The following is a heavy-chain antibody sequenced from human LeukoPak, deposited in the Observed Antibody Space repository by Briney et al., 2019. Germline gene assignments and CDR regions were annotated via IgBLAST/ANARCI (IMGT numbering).Heavy chain of an antibody. CDR2: IYYGGST. Sequence: SETLSLTCTVSGGSISSISYYWDWIRQPPGKGLEWIGSIYYGGSTYYNPSLKSRVTISLDTSENQFSLKLNSVTAADTALYFXXXXXXQXXXXXFDYWXXXXLVTVSS. J-gene: IGHJ4*02. V-gene: IGHV4-39*03. CDR3: XXXXXQXXXXXFDY. CDR1: GGSISSISYY.